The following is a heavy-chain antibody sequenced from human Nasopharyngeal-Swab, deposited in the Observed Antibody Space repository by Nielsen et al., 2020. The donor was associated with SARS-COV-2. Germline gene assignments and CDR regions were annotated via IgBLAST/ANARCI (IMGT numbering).Heavy chain of an antibody. J-gene: IGHJ6*02. CDR2: IKSETDGGTT. V-gene: IGHV3-15*01. D-gene: IGHD3-3*01. Sequence: WIRQPPGKGLEWVGRIKSETDGGTTDYAAPVKGRFTISRDDSKNTLYLQMNSLKTEDTAVYYCTTDPYYDFWSGYLIREYYYYGMDVWGQGTTVTVSS. CDR3: TTDPYYDFWSGYLIREYYYYGMDV.